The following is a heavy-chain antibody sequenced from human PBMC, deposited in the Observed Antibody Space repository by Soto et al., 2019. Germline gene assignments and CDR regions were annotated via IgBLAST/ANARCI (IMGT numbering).Heavy chain of an antibody. CDR2: IYYSGST. V-gene: IGHV4-59*01. J-gene: IGHJ4*02. Sequence: SETLSLTCPVSGVSISSYYLSLIRPPPGKGLEWLGYIYYSGSTNYNPSLKSRVTISVDTSKNQFSLKLSSVTAADTAVYYCARSRLEMATIFTYWGQGTLVTVS. CDR1: GVSISSYY. CDR3: ARSRLEMATIFTY. D-gene: IGHD5-12*01.